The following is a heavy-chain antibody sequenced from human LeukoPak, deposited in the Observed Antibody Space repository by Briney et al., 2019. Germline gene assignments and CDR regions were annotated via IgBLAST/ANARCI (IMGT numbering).Heavy chain of an antibody. V-gene: IGHV3-21*01. D-gene: IGHD1-1*01. J-gene: IGHJ4*02. Sequence: PGGSLRLSCVASGININVYSMNWVRQAPGKGLEWVSSISSSSYHIYYADSVKGRFTISRDNAKNSLYLQMDSLRAEDTAVYYCAGGSSTNSYFFCQWGRGTLVTVSS. CDR1: GININVYS. CDR2: ISSSSYHI. CDR3: AGGSSTNSYFFCQ.